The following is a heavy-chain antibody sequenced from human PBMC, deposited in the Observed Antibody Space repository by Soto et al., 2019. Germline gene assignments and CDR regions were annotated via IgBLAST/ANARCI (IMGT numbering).Heavy chain of an antibody. CDR3: ARQGVPTAIEYYYGMDV. J-gene: IGHJ6*01. D-gene: IGHD2-2*01. V-gene: IGHV1-18*01. Sequence: QLQLVQSGAEVKKPGASVKVSCKASGYTFTRYGISWVRQAPGQGLEWMGWISGYNGDTKYAQILQRRVTMTTDTSTSTANMELRSLRSDDTAIYYCARQGVPTAIEYYYGMDVWGQGTTVTVSS. CDR1: GYTFTRYG. CDR2: ISGYNGDT.